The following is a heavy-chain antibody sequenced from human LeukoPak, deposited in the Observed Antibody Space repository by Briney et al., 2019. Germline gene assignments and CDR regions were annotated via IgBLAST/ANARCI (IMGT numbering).Heavy chain of an antibody. D-gene: IGHD2-15*01. Sequence: GGSLRLSCAASGFTFSDYYMSWIRQAPGKGLEWVSYISSSGSTIYYADSVKGRFTISRDNAKHSLYLQMNSLRAEDTDVYYCARHTCSGGSCYVHFDYWGQGTLVTVSS. V-gene: IGHV3-11*01. J-gene: IGHJ4*02. CDR2: ISSSGSTI. CDR1: GFTFSDYY. CDR3: ARHTCSGGSCYVHFDY.